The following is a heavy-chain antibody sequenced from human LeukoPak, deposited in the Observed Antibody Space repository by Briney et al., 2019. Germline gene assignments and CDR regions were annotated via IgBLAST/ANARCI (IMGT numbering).Heavy chain of an antibody. D-gene: IGHD3-16*01. CDR1: GYTFTGYY. CDR3: ARAHGWGNWFDP. V-gene: IGHV1-2*06. J-gene: IGHJ5*02. CDR2: INPNSGGT. Sequence: ASVKVPCKASGYTFTGYYMHWVRQAPGQGLEWMGRINPNSGGTNYAQKFQGRVTMTRDTSISTAYMELSRLRSDDTAVYYCARAHGWGNWFDPWGQGTLVTVSS.